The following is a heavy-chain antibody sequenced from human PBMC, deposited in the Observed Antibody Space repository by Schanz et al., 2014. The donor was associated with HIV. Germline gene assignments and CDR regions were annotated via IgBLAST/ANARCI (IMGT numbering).Heavy chain of an antibody. CDR3: AKGQRGVVRGDIDC. J-gene: IGHJ4*02. CDR2: INWNSGRI. Sequence: EVQLVESGGGLVKPGRSLRLSCTAFGLTFDDYAMHWVRQVPGKGLEWVSGINWNSGRIGYADSVKGRFTISRDNSKNTLYLQMNSLRAEDTAVYYCAKGQRGVVRGDIDCWGRGTLVTVSS. V-gene: IGHV3-9*01. CDR1: GLTFDDYA. D-gene: IGHD3-10*01.